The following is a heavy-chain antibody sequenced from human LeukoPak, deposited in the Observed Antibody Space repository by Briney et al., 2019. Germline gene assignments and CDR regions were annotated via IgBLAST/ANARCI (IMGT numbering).Heavy chain of an antibody. CDR2: ISGSGGNT. V-gene: IGHV3-23*01. CDR1: GFTFSSYA. D-gene: IGHD2-21*02. CDR3: AKDRRAYCGGDCPFDY. J-gene: IGHJ4*02. Sequence: PGGSLTLSCAASGFTFSSYAMHWVRQAGGKGLEWVSAISGSGGNTYYADSVKGRFTISRDNSKNTLCLQMNSLRAGDTAVYYCAKDRRAYCGGDCPFDYWGQGTLVTVSS.